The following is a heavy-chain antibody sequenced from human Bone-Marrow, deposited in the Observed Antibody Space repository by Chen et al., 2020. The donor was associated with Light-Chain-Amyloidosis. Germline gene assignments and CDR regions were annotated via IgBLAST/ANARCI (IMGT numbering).Heavy chain of an antibody. CDR2: RYASGYS. Sequence: QIQLQESGPGLVKPWETLSLTCTVSGGPISGYYWNWVRHPAGKGLVWVGLRYASGYSNYNPSWKARVTVAEDTSKNQLSLTMTSGTAADTAVYYCVRGDPYITNGFDVWGHGTLVTVSS. D-gene: IGHD4-4*01. J-gene: IGHJ3*01. CDR1: GGPISGYY. V-gene: IGHV4-4*07. CDR3: VRGDPYITNGFDV.